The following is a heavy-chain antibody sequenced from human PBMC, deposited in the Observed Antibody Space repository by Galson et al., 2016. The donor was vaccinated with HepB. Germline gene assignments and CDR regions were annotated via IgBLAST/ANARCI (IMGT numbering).Heavy chain of an antibody. CDR3: ARQLSSSTLDAFEI. V-gene: IGHV5-51*01. J-gene: IGHJ3*02. D-gene: IGHD2/OR15-2a*01. CDR2: IYPGDSDT. Sequence: QSGAEVKKPGESLKISCKGSGYSFTTYWIGWVRQMPGKGLEWMGIIYPGDSDTRYSPSFQGQVPMSADKSISTAYLQWSSLKASDTALYYCARQLSSSTLDAFEIWGQGTMVIVSS. CDR1: GYSFTTYW.